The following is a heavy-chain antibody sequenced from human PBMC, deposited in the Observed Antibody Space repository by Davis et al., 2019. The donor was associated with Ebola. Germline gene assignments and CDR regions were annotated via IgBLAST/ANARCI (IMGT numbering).Heavy chain of an antibody. CDR3: ARGRITMLVVVTASYYYAVDV. V-gene: IGHV4-39*01. Sequence: SETLSLTCTVSGGSISSSSYYWGWIRQPPGKGLEWIGSIYYSGSTYYNPSLKSRVTISVDTSKNQFSLKLSSVTAADTAVYYCARGRITMLVVVTASYYYAVDVWGKGTTVTVSS. CDR2: IYYSGST. J-gene: IGHJ6*04. CDR1: GGSISSSSYY. D-gene: IGHD2-21*02.